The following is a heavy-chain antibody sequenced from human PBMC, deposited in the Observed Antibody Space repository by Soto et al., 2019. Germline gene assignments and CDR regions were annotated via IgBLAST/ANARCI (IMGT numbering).Heavy chain of an antibody. Sequence: EANLVESGGGLVQPGGSLRLSCAASGFSFNNYDMHWVRQATRKSLEWVATIGFAGDTYYPRSVKGRFTISRKNANNSFYLQMGGLRAEDTAVYYCARGTTVTKGSYWDVDLWGSGTLVTVSS. D-gene: IGHD4-17*01. V-gene: IGHV3-13*01. CDR1: GFSFNNYD. CDR2: IGFAGDT. J-gene: IGHJ2*01. CDR3: ARGTTVTKGSYWDVDL.